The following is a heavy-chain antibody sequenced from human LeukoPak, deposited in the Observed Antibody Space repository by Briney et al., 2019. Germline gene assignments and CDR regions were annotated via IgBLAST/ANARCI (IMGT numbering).Heavy chain of an antibody. CDR2: IIPIFGTA. CDR1: GGTFSSYA. J-gene: IGHJ6*02. Sequence: SVKVSCKASGGTFSSYAISWVRQAPGQGLEWMGGIIPIFGTANYAQKFQGWVTMTRDTSISTAYMELSRLRSDDTAVYYCARDSSRVLWFGELFTAGHYGMDVWGQGTTVTVSS. CDR3: ARDSSRVLWFGELFTAGHYGMDV. D-gene: IGHD3-10*01. V-gene: IGHV1-69*05.